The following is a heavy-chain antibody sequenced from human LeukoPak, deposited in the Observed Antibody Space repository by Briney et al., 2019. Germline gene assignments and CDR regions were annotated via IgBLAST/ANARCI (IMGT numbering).Heavy chain of an antibody. CDR3: ARTDYRA. CDR1: GGSFSDYY. D-gene: IGHD4-11*01. V-gene: IGHV4-34*01. CDR2: INHSGST. J-gene: IGHJ5*02. Sequence: SETLSLTCGVHGGSFSDYYWSWIRQPPGEGLEWIGEINHSGSTNYNPSLKSLKSRVTISVDTSNNQFSLNLSSVTAADTAVYYCARTDYRAWGQGTLVTVSS.